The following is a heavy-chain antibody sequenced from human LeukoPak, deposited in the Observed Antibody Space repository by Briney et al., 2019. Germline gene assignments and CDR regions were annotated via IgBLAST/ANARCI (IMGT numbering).Heavy chain of an antibody. D-gene: IGHD1-1*01. CDR2: VNHSGGT. V-gene: IGHV4-34*01. CDR1: GGSFSGYS. CDR3: ARDVTGSASDY. J-gene: IGHJ4*02. Sequence: SETLSLTCAVYGGSFSGYSWSWIRQSPGKGLEWIGEVNHSGGTNYNPSLKSRVTISVDKSKNQFSLKLGSVTAADTAVYYCARDVTGSASDYWGQGTLVTVSS.